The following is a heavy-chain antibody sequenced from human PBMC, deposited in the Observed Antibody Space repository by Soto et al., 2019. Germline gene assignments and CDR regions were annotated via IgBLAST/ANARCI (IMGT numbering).Heavy chain of an antibody. D-gene: IGHD6-13*01. CDR2: IYHSGST. V-gene: IGHV4-38-2*01. J-gene: IGHJ4*02. Sequence: SETLSLTCAVSGYPISSGYYWGWIRQPPGKGLEWIGSIYHSGSTYYNPSLKSRVTISVDTSKNQFSLKLSSVTAADTAVYYCARGLAAGIFDYWGQGTLVTVSS. CDR3: ARGLAAGIFDY. CDR1: GYPISSGYY.